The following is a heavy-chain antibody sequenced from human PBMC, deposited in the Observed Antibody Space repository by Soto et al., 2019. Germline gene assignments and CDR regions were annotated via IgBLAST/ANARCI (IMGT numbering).Heavy chain of an antibody. CDR2: IYYSGST. CDR3: ASRSSGWYYGMDV. J-gene: IGHJ6*02. V-gene: IGHV4-59*08. CDR1: GGSISSDY. D-gene: IGHD6-19*01. Sequence: SETLSLTCTVSGGSISSDYWSWFRQPPGKGLEWIGYIYYSGSTNYNPSLKSRVTISVDTSKNQFSLKLSSVTAADTAVYYCASRSSGWYYGMDVWGQGTTVTVSS.